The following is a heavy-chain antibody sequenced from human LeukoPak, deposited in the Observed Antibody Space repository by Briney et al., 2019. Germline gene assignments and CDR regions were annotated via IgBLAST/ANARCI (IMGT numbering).Heavy chain of an antibody. CDR1: GYTFTDYY. Sequence: GASVKVSCKATGYTFTDYYMHWVRQAPGQGLEWMGWINPNSGGTNYAQKFQGRVTMTRDTSISTAYMELSRLRSDDTAVYYCARGGPGIAARLGDDYWGQGTLVTVSS. V-gene: IGHV1-2*02. CDR3: ARGGPGIAARLGDDY. D-gene: IGHD6-6*01. CDR2: INPNSGGT. J-gene: IGHJ4*02.